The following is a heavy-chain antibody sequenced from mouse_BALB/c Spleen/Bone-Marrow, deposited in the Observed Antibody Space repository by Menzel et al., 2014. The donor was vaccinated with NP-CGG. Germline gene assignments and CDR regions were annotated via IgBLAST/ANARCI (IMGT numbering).Heavy chain of an antibody. D-gene: IGHD2-14*01. CDR1: GFNIKDTY. J-gene: IGHJ2*01. Sequence: EVKLMESGAELVKPGASVRLSCTASGFNIKDTYIHWVKQRPEQGLEWIGRIDPANGNTKYDPKFQGKATITADTSSNTAYLQLSSLTSEDTAVYYRASYRLRTYFDYWGQGTTLTVSS. CDR3: ASYRLRTYFDY. V-gene: IGHV14-3*02. CDR2: IDPANGNT.